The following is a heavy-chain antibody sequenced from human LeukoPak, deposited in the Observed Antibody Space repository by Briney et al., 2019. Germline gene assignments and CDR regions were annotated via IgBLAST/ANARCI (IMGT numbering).Heavy chain of an antibody. CDR3: ARDRAYYYDSSGYIDY. CDR2: ISWNSGSI. Sequence: PGGSLRLSCAASGFTFDNYAMHWVRQAPGKGLEWVSGISWNSGSIGYADSVKGRFTISRDNAKNSLYLQMNSLRAEDTAVYYCARDRAYYYDSSGYIDYWGQGTLVTVSS. CDR1: GFTFDNYA. J-gene: IGHJ4*02. D-gene: IGHD3-22*01. V-gene: IGHV3-9*01.